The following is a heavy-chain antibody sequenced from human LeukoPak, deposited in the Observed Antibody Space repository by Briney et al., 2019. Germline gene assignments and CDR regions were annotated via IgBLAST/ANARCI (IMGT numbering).Heavy chain of an antibody. CDR1: GYTFTSYG. CDR2: ISAYNGNT. J-gene: IGHJ4*02. V-gene: IGHV1-18*01. CDR3: ARDGSSTTYCTNGVCRGYYFDY. D-gene: IGHD2-8*01. Sequence: ASVKVSCKASGYTFTSYGISWVRQAPGQGLEWMGWISAYNGNTNYAQKLQGRVTMTTGTSTSTAYMELRSLRSDDTAAYYCARDGSSTTYCTNGVCRGYYFDYWGQGTLVTVSS.